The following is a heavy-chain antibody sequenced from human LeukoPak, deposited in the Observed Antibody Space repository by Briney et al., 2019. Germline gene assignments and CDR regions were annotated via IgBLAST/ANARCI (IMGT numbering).Heavy chain of an antibody. CDR3: ARTDGNGYFDY. CDR2: IRYDGGNK. V-gene: IGHV3-33*08. J-gene: IGHJ4*02. CDR1: GFTFSSYS. D-gene: IGHD4-17*01. Sequence: GGSLRLSCAASGFTFSSYSMNWVRQAPGKGLEWVASIRYDGGNKYYADSVKGRFTISRDNSKNTLYLQMNSQRAEDTAVYYCARTDGNGYFDYWGQGTLVTVSS.